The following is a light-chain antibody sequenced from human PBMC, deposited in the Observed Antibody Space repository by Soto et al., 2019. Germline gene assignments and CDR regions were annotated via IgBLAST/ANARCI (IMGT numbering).Light chain of an antibody. Sequence: AIQVTQSPSSLSASVGDRVTITCRASQDIRGALARYQQKPGKAPKLLIYDVSTVQSGVPSRFSGRGSGTEFTLTITSLQPEDVANYYCQQFNIYPITFGQGTRLDI. V-gene: IGKV1-13*02. CDR3: QQFNIYPIT. CDR2: DVS. J-gene: IGKJ5*01. CDR1: QDIRGA.